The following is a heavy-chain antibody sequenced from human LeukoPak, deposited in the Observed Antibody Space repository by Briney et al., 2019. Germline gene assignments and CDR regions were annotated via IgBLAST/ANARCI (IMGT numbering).Heavy chain of an antibody. CDR3: ARGPTDRGGFDP. V-gene: IGHV4-30-4*01. CDR2: IYYSGST. D-gene: IGHD6-25*01. CDR1: GGSISSGDYC. Sequence: SETLSLTCTVSGGSISSGDYCWSWIRQPPGKGLEWIGYIYYSGSTYYNPSLKSRVTISVDTSKNQFSLKLSSVTAADTAGYYCARGPTDRGGFDPWGQGTLVTVSS. J-gene: IGHJ5*02.